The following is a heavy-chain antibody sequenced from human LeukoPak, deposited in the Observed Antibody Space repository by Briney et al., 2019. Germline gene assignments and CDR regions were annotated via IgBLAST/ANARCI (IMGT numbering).Heavy chain of an antibody. CDR1: GGSTGSDY. Sequence: SETLSLTCSVSGGSTGSDYWSWIRQPPGKGLEWIAYVYYSGVTSYNPSLKSRVAISIDTSKNQFSLNLTSVTAADTAVYYCARLSLHCSGGSCYRGAFDSWGQGTLVTVSS. CDR2: VYYSGVT. J-gene: IGHJ4*02. V-gene: IGHV4-59*08. CDR3: ARLSLHCSGGSCYRGAFDS. D-gene: IGHD2-15*01.